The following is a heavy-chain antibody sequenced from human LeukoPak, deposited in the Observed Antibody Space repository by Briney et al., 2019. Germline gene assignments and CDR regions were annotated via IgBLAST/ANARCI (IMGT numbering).Heavy chain of an antibody. J-gene: IGHJ5*02. CDR3: ALELVVRYQRVRGGFDP. CDR2: INTSGGST. D-gene: IGHD3-10*01. Sequence: AAVKVSCKASGYTFTSYYMRWGRQAPAPGGEWGGLINTSGGSTSYAQKFHGRVTMTSDTATTTTYMQLSSLRSENTAMSNCALELVVRYQRVRGGFDPWGQGTLVTVSS. V-gene: IGHV1-46*01. CDR1: GYTFTSYY.